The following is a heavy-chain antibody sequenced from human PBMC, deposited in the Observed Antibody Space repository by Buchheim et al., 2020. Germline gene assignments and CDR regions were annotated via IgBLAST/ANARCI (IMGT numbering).Heavy chain of an antibody. CDR1: GFTFSNAW. CDR3: TTVLHFPYGMDV. Sequence: EVQLVESGGGLVKPGGSLRLSCAASGFTFSNAWMSWVRQAPGKGLEWVGRIKSKTDGGKTDYAAPVKGRFTISRDDSKTKLYLQMNSLKTEDTAVYYCTTVLHFPYGMDVWGQGTT. J-gene: IGHJ6*02. D-gene: IGHD2/OR15-2a*01. CDR2: IKSKTDGGKT. V-gene: IGHV3-15*01.